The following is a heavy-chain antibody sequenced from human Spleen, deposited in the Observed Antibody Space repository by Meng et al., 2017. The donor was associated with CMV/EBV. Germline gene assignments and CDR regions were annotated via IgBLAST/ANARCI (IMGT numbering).Heavy chain of an antibody. CDR3: ARDKTPSLGYCSSTSCLGPNWFDP. D-gene: IGHD2-2*01. V-gene: IGHV1-8*03. Sequence: ASVKVSCKASGYTFTSYDINWVRQATGQGLEWMGWMNPNSGNTGYAQKFQGRVTITRNTSISTAYMELSSLRSDDTAVYYCARDKTPSLGYCSSTSCLGPNWFDPWGQGTLVTVSS. CDR1: GYTFTSYD. J-gene: IGHJ5*02. CDR2: MNPNSGNT.